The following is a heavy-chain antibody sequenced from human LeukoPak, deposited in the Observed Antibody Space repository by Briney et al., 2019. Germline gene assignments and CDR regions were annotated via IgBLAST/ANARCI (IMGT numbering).Heavy chain of an antibody. CDR1: GFTFSSYG. D-gene: IGHD3-10*01. CDR2: ISYDGSNK. J-gene: IGHJ4*02. V-gene: IGHV3-30*18. Sequence: GGSLRLSCAASGFTFSSYGMPWVRQAPGKGLEWAAVISYDGSNKYYADSVKGRFTISRDNSKNTLYLQMNSLRAEDTAVYYCAKLSHGESADYWGQGTLVTVSS. CDR3: AKLSHGESADY.